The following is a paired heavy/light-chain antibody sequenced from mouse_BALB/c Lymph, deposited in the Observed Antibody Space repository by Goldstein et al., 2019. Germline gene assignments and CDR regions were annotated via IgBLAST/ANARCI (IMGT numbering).Heavy chain of an antibody. CDR1: GFTFSSYA. Sequence: EVKLVESGGGLVKPGGSLKLSCAASGFTFSSYAMSWVRQTPEKRLEWVASISSGGSTYYPDSVKGRFTISRDNARNILYLQMSSLRSEDTAMYYCARMDYDYDEWAWFAYWGQGTLVTVSA. CDR2: ISSGGST. D-gene: IGHD2-4*01. CDR3: ARMDYDYDEWAWFAY. J-gene: IGHJ3*01. V-gene: IGHV5-6-5*01.
Light chain of an antibody. CDR1: QDIVKN. V-gene: IGKV14-130*01. CDR3: LQFYEFPPT. J-gene: IGKJ2*01. Sequence: EIQMTQSPSSMSASLGDRITITCQATQDIVKNLNWYQQKPGKPPSFLIYYATELAEGVPSRFSGSGSGSDYSLTISNLESEDFADYYCLQFYEFPPTFGGGTKLEIK. CDR2: YAT.